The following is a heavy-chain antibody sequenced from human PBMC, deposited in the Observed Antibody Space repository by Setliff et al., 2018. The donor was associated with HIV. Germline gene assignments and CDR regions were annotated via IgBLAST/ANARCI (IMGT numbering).Heavy chain of an antibody. CDR3: ATPPIAGVRGYPQGWYFDL. Sequence: SETLSLTCTVSGYSISSDYYWGWIRQPPGKGLEWIGSIYHTGSTYYNPSLKSRVTISVDASKNQFSLKPTSVTAADTAVYYCATPPIAGVRGYPQGWYFDLWGRGTLVTVS. CDR2: IYHTGST. CDR1: GYSISSDYY. V-gene: IGHV4-38-2*02. J-gene: IGHJ2*01. D-gene: IGHD3-10*01.